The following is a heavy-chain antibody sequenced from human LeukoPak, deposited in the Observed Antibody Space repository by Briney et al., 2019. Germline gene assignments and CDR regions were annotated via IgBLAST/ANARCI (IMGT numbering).Heavy chain of an antibody. CDR3: AGSSITMVSRDWYFDL. V-gene: IGHV4-4*07. J-gene: IGHJ2*01. D-gene: IGHD3-10*01. CDR1: GGSISSYY. CDR2: IYTSGST. Sequence: SETLSLTCTVSGGSISSYYWSWIRQPAGKGLGWIGRIYTSGSTNYNPSLKSRVTMSVDTSKNQFSLKLSSVTAADTAVYYCAGSSITMVSRDWYFDLWGRGTLVTVSS.